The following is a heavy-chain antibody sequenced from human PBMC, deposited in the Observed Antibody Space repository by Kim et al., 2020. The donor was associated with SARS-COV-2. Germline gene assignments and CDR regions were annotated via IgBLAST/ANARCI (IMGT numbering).Heavy chain of an antibody. V-gene: IGHV3-23*01. J-gene: IGHJ4*02. CDR3: AEAVGSTMWNSFDY. CDR2: VSGGGGSV. Sequence: GGSLRLSCAVSGFTFSSYAMHWVRQAPGKGLEWVSAVSGGGGSVNYADSVRGRFTISRDNSKNTLSLQMSSLRAEDTAIYCWAEAVGSTMWNSFDYWGQGTLVSVSS. D-gene: IGHD1-26*01. CDR1: GFTFSSYA.